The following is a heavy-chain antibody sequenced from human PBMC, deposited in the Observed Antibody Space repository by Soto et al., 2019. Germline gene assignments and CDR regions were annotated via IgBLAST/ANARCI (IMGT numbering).Heavy chain of an antibody. Sequence: PSEPLSLTCTVSGGSIISYHWSWVRQPPGKGLEWLGYIDSSGSANRNPSLKRRLTMSADTSKNEVSLKMTSVTAADTAIYYCTRLRSSSVWFYNYMDVWAKGPRSPSP. CDR1: GGSIISYH. V-gene: IGHV4-59*01. J-gene: IGHJ6*03. CDR2: IDSSGSA. D-gene: IGHD6-13*01. CDR3: TRLRSSSVWFYNYMDV.